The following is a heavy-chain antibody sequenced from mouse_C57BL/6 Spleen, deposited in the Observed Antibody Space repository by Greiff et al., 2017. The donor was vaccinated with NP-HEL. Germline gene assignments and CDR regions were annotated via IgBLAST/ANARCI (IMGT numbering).Heavy chain of an antibody. CDR2: IWTGGGT. Sequence: VKVVESGPGLVAPSQSLSITCTVSGFSLTSYAISWVRQPPGKGLEWLGVIWTGGGTNCNSALKSRLSISKDNSKSQVFLKMNSLQTDDTARYYCARNYPRGKRGDYCDYWGQGTTLTVSS. CDR1: GFSLTSYA. D-gene: IGHD1-1*02. V-gene: IGHV2-9-1*01. CDR3: ARNYPRGKRGDYCDY. J-gene: IGHJ2*01.